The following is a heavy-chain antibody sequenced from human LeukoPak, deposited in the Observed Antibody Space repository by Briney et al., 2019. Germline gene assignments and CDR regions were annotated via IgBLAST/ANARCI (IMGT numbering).Heavy chain of an antibody. D-gene: IGHD6-13*01. J-gene: IGHJ4*02. V-gene: IGHV7-4-1*02. Sequence: GASVKDSCNASLYTFTTYAMNWVRQAPGQGLECMGWINTNTVNPTNAQGFTGQFVFSLDTSVSTPYLQISSLKAEDTAVYYCARGTGYSSSWTPHWGQGTLVTVSS. CDR2: INTNTVNP. CDR3: ARGTGYSSSWTPH. CDR1: LYTFTTYA.